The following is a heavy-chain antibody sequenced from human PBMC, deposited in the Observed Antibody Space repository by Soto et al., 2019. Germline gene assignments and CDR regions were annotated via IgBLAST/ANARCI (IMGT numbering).Heavy chain of an antibody. CDR3: ASSKTGTPFDY. V-gene: IGHV4-59*01. Sequence: SETLSLTCTVSGGSINSYYWSWIRQPPGKGLEWIGYIYYSGSTNYNPSLKSRVTISVDTSKNQFSLKLSSVTAADTAVYYCASSKTGTPFDYWGQGTLVTVSS. CDR2: IYYSGST. D-gene: IGHD1-1*01. CDR1: GGSINSYY. J-gene: IGHJ4*02.